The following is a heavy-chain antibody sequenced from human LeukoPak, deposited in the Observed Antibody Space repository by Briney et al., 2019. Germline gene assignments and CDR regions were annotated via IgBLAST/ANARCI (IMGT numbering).Heavy chain of an antibody. V-gene: IGHV4-59*08. Sequence: SETLSLTCTVSGGSISSYYWSWIRQPPGKGLEWIGYIYYSGSTNYNPSLKSRVTISVDTSKNQFSLKPSSVTAADTAVYYCARHSGSYSGYYYYMDVWGKGTTVTVSS. D-gene: IGHD1-26*01. CDR3: ARHSGSYSGYYYYMDV. CDR2: IYYSGST. CDR1: GGSISSYY. J-gene: IGHJ6*03.